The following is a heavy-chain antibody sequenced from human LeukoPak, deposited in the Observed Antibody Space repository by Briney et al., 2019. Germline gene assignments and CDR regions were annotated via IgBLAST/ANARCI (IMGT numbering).Heavy chain of an antibody. CDR2: IYYSGST. CDR3: ARHYGGIVVVPAANFDY. D-gene: IGHD2-2*01. J-gene: IGHJ4*02. CDR1: GGSISSSSYY. V-gene: IGHV4-39*01. Sequence: SETLSLTCTVSGGSISSSSYYWGWIRQPPGKGLEWIGSIYYSGSTYYNPSLKSRVTISVDTSKNQFSLKLSSVTAADTAVYYCARHYGGIVVVPAANFDYWGQGTLVTVSS.